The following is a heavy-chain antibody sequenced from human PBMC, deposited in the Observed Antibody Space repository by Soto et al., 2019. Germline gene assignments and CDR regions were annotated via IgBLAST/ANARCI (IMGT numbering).Heavy chain of an antibody. Sequence: PVGSLRLSCASSVFTFSNAWMRCVRHSPGKWLEWVGRIKSKTDGGTTDYAAPVKGRFTISRDDSKNTLYLQMNSLKTEDTAVYYCNKNQFEYWGQGTLVNVSS. V-gene: IGHV3-15*01. CDR2: IKSKTDGGTT. J-gene: IGHJ4*02. CDR3: NKNQFEY. CDR1: VFTFSNAW.